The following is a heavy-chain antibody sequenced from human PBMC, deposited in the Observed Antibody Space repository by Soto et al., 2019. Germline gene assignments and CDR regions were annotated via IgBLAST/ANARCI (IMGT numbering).Heavy chain of an antibody. V-gene: IGHV1-69*01. D-gene: IGHD3-10*01. Sequence: QVQLVQYGAEVKKPGSSVRVSCKASGGTFKNYGFSWVRQAPGHGLEWMGGIIPFFGTTNYAQNFQGRATITAVESTTIAYMELSSLRSEDTDVYYCASYERLRGYYYYGLDVWGQGTTVTVSS. J-gene: IGHJ6*02. CDR3: ASYERLRGYYYYGLDV. CDR1: GGTFKNYG. CDR2: IIPFFGTT.